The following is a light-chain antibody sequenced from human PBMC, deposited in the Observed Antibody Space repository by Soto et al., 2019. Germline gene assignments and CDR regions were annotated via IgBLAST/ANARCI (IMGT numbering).Light chain of an antibody. CDR2: GAS. CDR3: QQSSKWPRT. Sequence: EIVLRQSPGTLSLSPGERATLSCRASQSVSSSLAWYQQRPGQPPRLLIYGASTRAAGIPPRFTGSGSGTEFTLTISSLQSEDFAVYYCQQSSKWPRTFGQGTKVDIK. CDR1: QSVSSS. V-gene: IGKV3-15*01. J-gene: IGKJ1*01.